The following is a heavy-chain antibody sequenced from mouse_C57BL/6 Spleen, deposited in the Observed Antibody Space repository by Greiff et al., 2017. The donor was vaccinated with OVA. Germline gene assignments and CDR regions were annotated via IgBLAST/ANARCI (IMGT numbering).Heavy chain of an antibody. J-gene: IGHJ1*03. Sequence: VQLQQSGPELVKPGASVKISCKASGYSFTDYNMNWVKQSNGKSLEWIGVINPNYGTTSYNQKFKGKATLTVDQSSSTAYMQLNSLTSEDSAVYYGARSGYYGSSSDWYFDVWGTGTTVTVSS. CDR3: ARSGYYGSSSDWYFDV. V-gene: IGHV1-39*01. CDR1: GYSFTDYN. CDR2: INPNYGTT. D-gene: IGHD1-1*01.